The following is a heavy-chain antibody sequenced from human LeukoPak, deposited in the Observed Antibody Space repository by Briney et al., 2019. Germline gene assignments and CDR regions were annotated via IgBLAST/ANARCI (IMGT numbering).Heavy chain of an antibody. CDR2: IYTSGST. D-gene: IGHD3-22*01. V-gene: IGHV4-61*02. CDR1: GGSISSGSYY. J-gene: IGHJ3*02. CDR3: ARGFIDSSGYYYVLDAFDI. Sequence: PSETLSLTCTVSGGSISSGSYYWSWIRQPAGKGLEWIGRIYTSGSTNYNPSLKSRVTISVDTSKNQFSLKLSSVTAADTAVYYCARGFIDSSGYYYVLDAFDIWGQGTMVTVSP.